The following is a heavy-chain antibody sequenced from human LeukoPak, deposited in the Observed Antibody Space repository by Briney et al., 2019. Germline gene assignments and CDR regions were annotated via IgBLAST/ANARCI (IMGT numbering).Heavy chain of an antibody. CDR3: ARDQNYYGSGSYAPHYYYGMDV. CDR2: INSDGSST. CDR1: GFTFSSYW. V-gene: IGHV3-74*01. D-gene: IGHD3-10*01. Sequence: GGSLRLSCAASGFTFSSYWMHWVRQAPGKGLVWVSRINSDGSSTSYADSVKGRFTISRDNAKNTLYLQMNSLRAEDTAVYYCARDQNYYGSGSYAPHYYYGMDVWGKGTTVTVSS. J-gene: IGHJ6*04.